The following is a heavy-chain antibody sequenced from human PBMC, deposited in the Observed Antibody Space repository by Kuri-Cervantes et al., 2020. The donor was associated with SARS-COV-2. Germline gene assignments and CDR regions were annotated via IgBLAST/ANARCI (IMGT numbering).Heavy chain of an antibody. CDR1: GFTFSSYA. CDR3: ARDRVGVHDY. Sequence: GESLKISCAASGFTFSSYAIHWVRQAPGKGLEWVAIISYDGSNTYYADSVKGRFTISRDKSKNTLYLQMNSLRTKETAIYYCARDRVGVHDYWGQGTLVTVSS. V-gene: IGHV3-30-3*01. J-gene: IGHJ4*02. CDR2: ISYDGSNT. D-gene: IGHD2-21*01.